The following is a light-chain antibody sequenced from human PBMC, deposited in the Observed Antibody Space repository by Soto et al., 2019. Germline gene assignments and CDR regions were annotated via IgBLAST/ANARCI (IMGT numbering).Light chain of an antibody. V-gene: IGKV3-20*01. CDR2: GAS. Sequence: EILLTQSPGTLSLSPWEIATLPCRAGQSVSSTYLAWYQQKPGQAPRLLIYGASSRATGIPDRFSGSGSGTDFTLTISRLEPEDFAVYYCQQYGSSPPLTFGGGTKVDIK. J-gene: IGKJ4*01. CDR1: QSVSSTY. CDR3: QQYGSSPPLT.